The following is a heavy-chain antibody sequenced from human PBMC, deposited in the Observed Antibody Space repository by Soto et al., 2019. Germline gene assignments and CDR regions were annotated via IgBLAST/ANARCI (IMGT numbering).Heavy chain of an antibody. CDR1: GGSISSGGSY. Sequence: PSETLSLTCTVSGGSISSGGSYWSWIRQRPGKGLEWIGYIYYSGSTYYNPSLKSRLTISVDTSKNQFSLKLSSVTAADTAVYYCARDPRGYDSSGYLNWFDPWGQGTLVTVSS. D-gene: IGHD3-22*01. CDR3: ARDPRGYDSSGYLNWFDP. CDR2: IYYSGST. J-gene: IGHJ5*02. V-gene: IGHV4-31*03.